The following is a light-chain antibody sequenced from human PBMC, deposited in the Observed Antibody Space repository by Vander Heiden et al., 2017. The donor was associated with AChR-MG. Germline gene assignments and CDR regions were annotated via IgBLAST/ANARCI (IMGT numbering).Light chain of an antibody. J-gene: IGLJ3*02. Sequence: HSALPQPPSASASPGPSVTISCTGTSSDVGGYNYVSWYQQHPGKAPKLMIYEVSKRPSGVPDRFSGSKSGNTASLTVSGLQAEDEADYYCSSYAGSNNQVFGGGTKLTVL. CDR1: SSDVGGYNY. CDR3: SSYAGSNNQV. V-gene: IGLV2-8*01. CDR2: EVS.